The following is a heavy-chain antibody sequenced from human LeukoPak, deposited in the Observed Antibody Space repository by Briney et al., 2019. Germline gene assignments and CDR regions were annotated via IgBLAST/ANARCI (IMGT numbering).Heavy chain of an antibody. CDR3: ARVFSMRPTGPDDY. Sequence: SETLSLTSAVYGGSSSGYYWSWIRQPPGKGLEWIGEINHSGSTNYNPSLKSRVTISVDTSKNQFSLKLSSVTAADTAVYYCARVFSMRPTGPDDYWGQGTLVTVSS. V-gene: IGHV4-34*01. D-gene: IGHD2/OR15-2a*01. J-gene: IGHJ4*02. CDR2: INHSGST. CDR1: GGSSSGYY.